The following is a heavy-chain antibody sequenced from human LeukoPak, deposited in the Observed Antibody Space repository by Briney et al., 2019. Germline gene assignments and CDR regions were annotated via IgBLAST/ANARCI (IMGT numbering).Heavy chain of an antibody. CDR2: IYSGGST. Sequence: GGSLRLSCAASGFTVSSNYMSWVRQAPGKGLEWVSVIYSGGSTYYADSVKGRFTISRDNSKNTLYLQMNSLRAEDTAVYYCAKYAVAGSPYFDYWGQGTLVTVSS. CDR1: GFTVSSNY. J-gene: IGHJ4*02. D-gene: IGHD6-19*01. CDR3: AKYAVAGSPYFDY. V-gene: IGHV3-53*01.